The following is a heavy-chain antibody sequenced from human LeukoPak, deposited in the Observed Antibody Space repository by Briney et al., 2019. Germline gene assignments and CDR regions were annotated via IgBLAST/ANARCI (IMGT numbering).Heavy chain of an antibody. CDR3: ASTPRYYYDSSGSIDY. CDR2: MNPNSGNT. D-gene: IGHD3-22*01. V-gene: IGHV1-8*01. CDR1: GYTFTSYD. Sequence: ASVKVSCKASGYTFTSYDINWVRQATGQGLEWMGWMNPNSGNTGYAQKFQGRVTMTRNTSISTAYMELSSLRSEDTAVYYCASTPRYYYDSSGSIDYWGQGTLVTVSS. J-gene: IGHJ4*02.